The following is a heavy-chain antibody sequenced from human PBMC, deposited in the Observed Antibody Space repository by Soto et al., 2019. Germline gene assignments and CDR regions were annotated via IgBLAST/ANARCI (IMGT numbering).Heavy chain of an antibody. CDR2: TYYRSRWYF. V-gene: IGHV6-1*01. J-gene: IGHJ5*01. Sequence: SQTLSLTCDISGDSVSTNTATWDWIRQSPSRGLEWLGRTYYRSRWYFDYAVSVKSRITISPDISNNQVSLQLTSVTPDDTAIYYCVRLIGNSWLDSWGQETLVTVSS. CDR3: VRLIGNSWLDS. CDR1: GDSVSTNTAT. D-gene: IGHD3-22*01.